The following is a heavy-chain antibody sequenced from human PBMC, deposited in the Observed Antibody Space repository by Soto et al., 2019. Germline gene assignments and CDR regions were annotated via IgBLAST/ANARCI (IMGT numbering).Heavy chain of an antibody. CDR2: ITGGGDST. CDR3: VKKIAGTTTSGAYWYFDL. CDR1: GFTFSSFA. D-gene: IGHD1-26*01. J-gene: IGHJ2*01. Sequence: EVQLLESGGGLVQPGGSLRLSCAASGFTFSSFAMNWVRQAPGKGLEWVSGITGGGDSTFYADSVKGRFTISRVQSKTTVYLQMNSLRAEDTAVYYCVKKIAGTTTSGAYWYFDLWGRRTLVTVSS. V-gene: IGHV3-23*01.